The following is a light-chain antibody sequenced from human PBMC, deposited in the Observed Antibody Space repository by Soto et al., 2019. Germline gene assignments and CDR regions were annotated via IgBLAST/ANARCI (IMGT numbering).Light chain of an antibody. CDR1: QSVSSY. V-gene: IGKV3-11*01. CDR3: QQRRNGRYT. CDR2: DAS. J-gene: IGKJ2*01. Sequence: EIVLTQSPATLSLSPGERATLSCRASQSVSSYLAWYQQKPGQAPRLLIYDASNRATGIPARFSGSGSGTDFTLTISSLEPEDFAVYYCQQRRNGRYTFGQGTKLEIK.